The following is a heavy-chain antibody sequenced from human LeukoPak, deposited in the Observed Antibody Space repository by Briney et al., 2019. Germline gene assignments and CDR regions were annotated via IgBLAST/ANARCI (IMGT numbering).Heavy chain of an antibody. CDR2: ISSSGSPI. CDR1: GLIFSDYY. Sequence: GGSLRLSCAASGLIFSDYYMTWIRQAPGKGLEWVSYISSSGSPIYYADSVKGRFTISRDNAKNSLYLQMNSLRAEDTAVYFCARERVRFNYWGQGTLVTVSS. D-gene: IGHD3-22*01. CDR3: ARERVRFNY. V-gene: IGHV3-11*01. J-gene: IGHJ4*01.